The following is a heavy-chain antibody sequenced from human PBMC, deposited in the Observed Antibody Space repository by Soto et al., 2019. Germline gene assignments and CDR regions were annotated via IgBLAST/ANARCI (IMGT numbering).Heavy chain of an antibody. J-gene: IGHJ4*02. Sequence: QVQLVESGGGVVQPGRSLRLSCAASGFTFSNYGMHWVRQAPGKGLEWVAVIWYDGNEKYYVDSVEGRFTISRDNSKNTLYLQMNSLRAEDTAVYYCARRGVGNIWNLDYWGQGTLVTVSS. V-gene: IGHV3-33*01. D-gene: IGHD3-10*01. CDR2: IWYDGNEK. CDR3: ARRGVGNIWNLDY. CDR1: GFTFSNYG.